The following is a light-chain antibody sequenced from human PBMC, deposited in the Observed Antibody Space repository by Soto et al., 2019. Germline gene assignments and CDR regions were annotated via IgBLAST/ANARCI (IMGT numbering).Light chain of an antibody. Sequence: DIQMTQSPSTLSASVGASVTIACRASQSVGRWLAWYQQKPGKAPHLLIYDATILQTGVPSRFSGSGSGTEFTLTISSLQPDDFATYYCQQYNTFPSFAQGTKV. J-gene: IGKJ2*01. CDR3: QQYNTFPS. CDR1: QSVGRW. V-gene: IGKV1-5*01. CDR2: DAT.